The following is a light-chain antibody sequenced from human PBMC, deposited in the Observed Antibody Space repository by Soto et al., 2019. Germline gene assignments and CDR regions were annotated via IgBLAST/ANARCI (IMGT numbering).Light chain of an antibody. Sequence: DIVMTQSPDSLAVSLGERATINCKSSQSVLYSSNNKNFLAWYQQKPGPPPKLLIYWASTRESGVPDRFSGSGSGTDFTLTISSMQAEDVAVYYCQQYYHIPNTFGQGTKVEIK. CDR1: QSVLYSSNNKNF. CDR3: QQYYHIPNT. V-gene: IGKV4-1*01. CDR2: WAS. J-gene: IGKJ1*01.